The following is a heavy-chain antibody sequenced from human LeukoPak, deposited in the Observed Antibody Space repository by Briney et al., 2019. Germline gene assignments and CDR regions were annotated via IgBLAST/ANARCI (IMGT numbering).Heavy chain of an antibody. CDR3: ARDPGP. V-gene: IGHV3-48*01. CDR2: ISSSSSTI. Sequence: PGGSLRLSCAASGFTVSSNYMSWVRQAPGKGLGWVSYISSSSSTIYYADSVKGRFTISRDNAKNSLYLQMNSLRAEDTAVYYCARDPGPWGQGTLVTVSS. J-gene: IGHJ4*02. CDR1: GFTVSSNY.